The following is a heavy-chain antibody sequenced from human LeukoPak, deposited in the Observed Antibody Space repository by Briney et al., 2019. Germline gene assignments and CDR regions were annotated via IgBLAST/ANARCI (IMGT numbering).Heavy chain of an antibody. V-gene: IGHV4-59*01. CDR2: IYYSGST. J-gene: IGHJ4*02. Sequence: PSETLSLTCIVSGGSISSYYWSWIRQPPGKGLEWLGYIYYSGSTNYNPSLKSRVTISVDTSKNQFSLKLSSATAADTAVYYCARGRDSSGYYYGSHDYWGQGTLVTVSS. D-gene: IGHD3-22*01. CDR1: GGSISSYY. CDR3: ARGRDSSGYYYGSHDY.